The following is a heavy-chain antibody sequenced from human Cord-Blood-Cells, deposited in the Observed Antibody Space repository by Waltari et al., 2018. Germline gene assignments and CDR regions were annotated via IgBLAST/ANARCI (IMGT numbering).Heavy chain of an antibody. CDR1: GGTFSSYA. D-gene: IGHD5-18*01. CDR3: ARVSFTAMAYDAFDI. V-gene: IGHV1-69*01. Sequence: QVQLVQSRAEVKKPGSSVKVSCKAAGGTFSSYAMSWLRPAPGQGLEWRGGIIPIFGTANYAQKFQGRVTITADESTSTAYMELSSLRSEDTAVYYCARVSFTAMAYDAFDIWGQGTMVTVSS. J-gene: IGHJ3*02. CDR2: IIPIFGTA.